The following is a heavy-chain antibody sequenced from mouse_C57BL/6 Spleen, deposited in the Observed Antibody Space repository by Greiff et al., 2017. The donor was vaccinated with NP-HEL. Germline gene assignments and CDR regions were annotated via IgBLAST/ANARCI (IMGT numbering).Heavy chain of an antibody. CDR2: IHPNSGST. V-gene: IGHV1-64*01. D-gene: IGHD2-4*01. CDR3: ARPKDYDGGFLAMDY. CDR1: GYTFTSYW. J-gene: IGHJ4*01. Sequence: QVQLQQPGAELVKPGASVKLSCTASGYTFTSYWMHWVKQRPGQGLEWIGMIHPNSGSTNYTEKFKSKATLTVDKSSSTAYMQLSSLTSEDSAVYYGARPKDYDGGFLAMDYWGQGTSVTVSS.